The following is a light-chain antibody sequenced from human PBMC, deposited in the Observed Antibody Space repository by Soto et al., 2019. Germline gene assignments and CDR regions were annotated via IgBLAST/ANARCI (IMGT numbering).Light chain of an antibody. CDR2: GNS. CDR1: SSNIGAGYD. J-gene: IGLJ2*01. Sequence: QSVLTQPPSVSGAPGQRVTISCTGSSSNIGAGYDVHWYQQLPGTAPKLLIYGNSNRPSGVPDRFSGSKSGTSASLAITGVQAEDEADYYCQSYDSSLSGVVFGRGTKVTVL. V-gene: IGLV1-40*01. CDR3: QSYDSSLSGVV.